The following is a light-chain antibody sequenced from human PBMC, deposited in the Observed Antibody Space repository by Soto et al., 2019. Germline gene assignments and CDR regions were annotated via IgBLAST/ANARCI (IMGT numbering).Light chain of an antibody. V-gene: IGKV1D-12*01. CDR3: QQANSLPIT. J-gene: IGKJ5*01. Sequence: DIQMTQSPSSVSASVGDRVTITCRASQGISRWLTWYQQKPGKATKLLIYAASSLQSGVPSRFSGSGSGTDFTLTISSLQPEDFATYYCQQANSLPITFGQGTRLEIK. CDR2: AAS. CDR1: QGISRW.